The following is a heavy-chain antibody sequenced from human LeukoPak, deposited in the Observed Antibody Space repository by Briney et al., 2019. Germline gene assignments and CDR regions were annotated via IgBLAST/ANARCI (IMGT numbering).Heavy chain of an antibody. CDR2: INPNSGGT. J-gene: IGHJ4*02. CDR3: ARVISNYGDYEGDFDY. D-gene: IGHD4-17*01. V-gene: IGHV1-2*02. CDR1: GYTFTGYY. Sequence: ASVKVSCKASGYTFTGYYMHWVRQARGQGLEWMGWINPNSGGTNYAQKFQGRVTMTRDTSISTAYMELSRLRSDDTAVYYCARVISNYGDYEGDFDYWGQGTLVTVSS.